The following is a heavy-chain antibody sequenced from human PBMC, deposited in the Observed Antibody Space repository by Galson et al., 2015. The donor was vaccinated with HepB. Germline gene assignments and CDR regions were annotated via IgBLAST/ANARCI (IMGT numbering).Heavy chain of an antibody. CDR1: GFTFSSYS. V-gene: IGHV3-48*04. CDR3: AREDY. J-gene: IGHJ4*02. Sequence: SLRLSCAASGFTFSSYSMNWVRQAPGKGLEWISYISFSSGTKYYADSVKGRFTISRDNAKNSLYLQMNSLRAEDTAVYFCAREDYWGQGTLVTVSS. CDR2: ISFSSGTK.